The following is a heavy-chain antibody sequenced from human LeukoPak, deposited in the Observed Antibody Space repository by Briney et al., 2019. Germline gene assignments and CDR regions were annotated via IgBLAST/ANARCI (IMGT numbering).Heavy chain of an antibody. CDR3: ARSTGDCSGGTCYSDFDC. D-gene: IGHD2-15*01. CDR2: ISGSGGST. J-gene: IGHJ4*02. CDR1: GFTFSSYA. V-gene: IGHV3-23*01. Sequence: GGSLRLSCAASGFTFSSYAMSWVRQAPGKGLEWVSSISGSGGSTSYADSVKGRFTISRDNSKNTLYLQMNSLRAEDTAVYYCARSTGDCSGGTCYSDFDCWGQGTLVTVSS.